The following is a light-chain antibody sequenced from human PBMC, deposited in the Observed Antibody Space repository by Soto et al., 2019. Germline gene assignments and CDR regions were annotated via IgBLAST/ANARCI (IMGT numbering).Light chain of an antibody. CDR3: RQYNNWPPDST. J-gene: IGKJ1*01. Sequence: EIVMTQSPATLSVSPGERATLSCRASQSVGSNLAWYQQKPGQAPRLLIYGASTSATGIPARFIGSRSGTAFFTTISSLQSEDFAIYCCRQYNNWPPDSTFGQGTKVEIK. V-gene: IGKV3-15*01. CDR2: GAS. CDR1: QSVGSN.